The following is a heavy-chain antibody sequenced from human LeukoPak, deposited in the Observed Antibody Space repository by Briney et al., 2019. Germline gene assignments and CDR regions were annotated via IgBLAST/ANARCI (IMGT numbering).Heavy chain of an antibody. V-gene: IGHV4-34*08. D-gene: IGHD2-21*02. J-gene: IGHJ3*01. CDR1: SGTFGGDY. Sequence: SETLSLSCTIYSGTFGGDYWGWIRQAHGKGLEWFREINHGGSTNYTPSLASRVIVSRNTSKNQFFLNVTSVSVADTALYYCARFSSLTWGDWGDAFDVWGRGTMVTVSS. CDR3: ARFSSLTWGDWGDAFDV. CDR2: INHGGST.